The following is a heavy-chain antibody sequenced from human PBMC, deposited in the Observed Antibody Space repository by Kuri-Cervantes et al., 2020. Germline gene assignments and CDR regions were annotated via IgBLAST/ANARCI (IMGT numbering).Heavy chain of an antibody. CDR2: ISSSGSTI. CDR1: GFTFSSYG. Sequence: GGSLRLSCAASGFTFSSYGMHWVRQAPGKGLECVSYISSSGSTIYYADSVKGRFTIYRDNAKNSLYLQMNSLRAEETAVYYCARSGQLWLLWANGAFDIWGQGTMVTVSS. D-gene: IGHD5-18*01. CDR3: ARSGQLWLLWANGAFDI. V-gene: IGHV3-48*04. J-gene: IGHJ3*02.